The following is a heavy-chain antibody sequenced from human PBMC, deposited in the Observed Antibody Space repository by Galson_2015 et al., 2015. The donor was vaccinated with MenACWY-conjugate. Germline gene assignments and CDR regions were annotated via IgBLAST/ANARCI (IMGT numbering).Heavy chain of an antibody. CDR2: ISGSGDDT. CDR1: GFTFSSYV. Sequence: SLRLSCAASGFTFSSYVMNWVRQAPGKGLEWVSGISGSGDDTYYANSVKGRFTISRDNGKNTLYLQMNSLRVEDTAVYSCARGHYGMDVWGQGTTVTASS. V-gene: IGHV3-23*01. CDR3: ARGHYGMDV. J-gene: IGHJ6*02.